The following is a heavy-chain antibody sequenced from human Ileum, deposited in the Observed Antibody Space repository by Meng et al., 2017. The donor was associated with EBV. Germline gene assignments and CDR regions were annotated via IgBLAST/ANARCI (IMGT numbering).Heavy chain of an antibody. Sequence: QVQLVQSGAEVKKPGASVKVSCKTSGYIFSIHAISWLRQAPGQGLEWMGWISTYNGDTNYEQKLQDRVTITTDTSTSTAYMELRSLRSDDTAMYYCARDPFNSAGRRTYFDYWGQGTLVTVSS. D-gene: IGHD3-10*01. V-gene: IGHV1-18*01. CDR3: ARDPFNSAGRRTYFDY. J-gene: IGHJ4*02. CDR1: GYIFSIHA. CDR2: ISTYNGDT.